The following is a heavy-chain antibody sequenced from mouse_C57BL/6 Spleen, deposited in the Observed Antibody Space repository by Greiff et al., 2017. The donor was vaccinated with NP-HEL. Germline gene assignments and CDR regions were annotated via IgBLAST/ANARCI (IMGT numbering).Heavy chain of an antibody. CDR2: IHPNSGST. CDR1: GYTFTSYW. V-gene: IGHV1-64*01. Sequence: VQLQQPGAELVKPGASVKLSCKASGYTFTSYWMHWVKQRPGQGLEWIGMIHPNSGSTNYNEKLKSKATLTVDKSSSTAYMQLSSLTSEDSAVYYCARGGIYYDYDVGYYAMDYWGQGTSVTVSS. J-gene: IGHJ4*01. CDR3: ARGGIYYDYDVGYYAMDY. D-gene: IGHD2-4*01.